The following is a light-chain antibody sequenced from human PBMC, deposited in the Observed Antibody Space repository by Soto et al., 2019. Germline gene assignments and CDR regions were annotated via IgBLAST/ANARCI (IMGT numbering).Light chain of an antibody. CDR3: QHYNRYSH. CDR1: QGISSF. Sequence: IRMTQSPSSFSASTGDRVTITYRASQGISSFLAWYQQKSGKAPKLLMYAASTLQCGVPSRFSGSGSGTDFTLTISSLQPDDFATYYCQHYNRYSHVGQGTRLAIK. V-gene: IGKV1-8*01. J-gene: IGKJ5*01. CDR2: AAS.